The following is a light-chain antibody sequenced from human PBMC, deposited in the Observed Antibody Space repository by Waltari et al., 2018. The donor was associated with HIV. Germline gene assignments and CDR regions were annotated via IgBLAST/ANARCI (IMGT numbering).Light chain of an antibody. J-gene: IGLJ3*02. CDR1: DMPDHY. CDR3: QSADSDNTYNWV. Sequence: SQLTQPPSVSVSPGQTAKITCSGDDMPDHYVYWYPQKPGQAPVLGMYKVTERPSGSPEGFSGSMSGTTVTLTIMGVQPEDEADYYCQSADSDNTYNWVFGGGTKLTVL. V-gene: IGLV3-25*03. CDR2: KVT.